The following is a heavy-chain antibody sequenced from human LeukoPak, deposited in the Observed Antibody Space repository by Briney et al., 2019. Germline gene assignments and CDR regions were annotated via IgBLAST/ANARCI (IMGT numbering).Heavy chain of an antibody. D-gene: IGHD6-13*01. V-gene: IGHV4-59*12. Sequence: PSETLSLTCTVSGGSISSYYWSWIRQPPGKGLEWIGYIYYSGSTNYNPSLKSRVTISVDTSKNQFSLKLSSVTAADTAVYYCARGERSSTYGMDVWGQGTTVTVSS. CDR3: ARGERSSTYGMDV. CDR1: GGSISSYY. J-gene: IGHJ6*02. CDR2: IYYSGST.